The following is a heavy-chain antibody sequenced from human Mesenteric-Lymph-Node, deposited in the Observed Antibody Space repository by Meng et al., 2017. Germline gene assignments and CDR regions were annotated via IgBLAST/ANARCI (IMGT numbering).Heavy chain of an antibody. CDR1: ASTFSNYD. CDR2: INTKTGNP. V-gene: IGHV7-4-1*02. Sequence: QVQLVQSGSELRKPGASVKVSCMASASTFSNYDINWVRRAPGQGLEWMGWINTKTGNPTYAQGFTGRFVFSLDTSVSTAHLHISTLTPEDTAVYYCATTGGGFDYWGQGTLVTVSS. J-gene: IGHJ4*02. CDR3: ATTGGGFDY. D-gene: IGHD2-8*02.